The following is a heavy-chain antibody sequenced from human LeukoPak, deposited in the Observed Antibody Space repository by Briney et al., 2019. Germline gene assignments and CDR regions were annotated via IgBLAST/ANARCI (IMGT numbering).Heavy chain of an antibody. CDR3: AKPIYDSSGYTIVGFDY. J-gene: IGHJ4*02. CDR1: GFIFDDYA. CDR2: ISWDGGRT. D-gene: IGHD3-22*01. Sequence: GRSLRLSCAASGFIFDDYAMHWVRQAPGKGLEWVPGISWDGGRTAYADSVKGRLTISRDNAQNSLYLQMNSLRAEETALYYCAKPIYDSSGYTIVGFDYWGQGTLVTVSS. V-gene: IGHV3-9*01.